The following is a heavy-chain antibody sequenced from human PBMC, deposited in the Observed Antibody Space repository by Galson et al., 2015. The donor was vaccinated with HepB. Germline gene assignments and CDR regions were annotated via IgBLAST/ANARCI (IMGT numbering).Heavy chain of an antibody. V-gene: IGHV1-18*01. J-gene: IGHJ5*01. CDR2: ISADNGNT. Sequence: SVKVSCKASGYFFTHFGINWVRQAPGQGLEWMGWISADNGNTKYAQKFQGRVTMTRDTSTSTVYMEIITLRSEDTAVYYCARGPSAHSIIWYGWFDSWGQGTLVTVSS. D-gene: IGHD6-13*01. CDR3: ARGPSAHSIIWYGWFDS. CDR1: GYFFTHFG.